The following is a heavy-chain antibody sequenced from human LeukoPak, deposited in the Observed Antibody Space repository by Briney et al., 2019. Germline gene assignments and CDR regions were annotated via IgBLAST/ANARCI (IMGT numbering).Heavy chain of an antibody. CDR2: INHSGST. D-gene: IGHD3-3*01. V-gene: IGHV4-39*07. Sequence: SETLSLTCTVSGGSISSGGYYWSWIRQPPGKGLEWIGEINHSGSTNYNPSLKSRVTISVDTSKNQFSLKLSSVTAADTAVYYCASYDLWSGYPLGFDPWGQGTLVTVSS. CDR3: ASYDLWSGYPLGFDP. CDR1: GGSISSGGYY. J-gene: IGHJ5*02.